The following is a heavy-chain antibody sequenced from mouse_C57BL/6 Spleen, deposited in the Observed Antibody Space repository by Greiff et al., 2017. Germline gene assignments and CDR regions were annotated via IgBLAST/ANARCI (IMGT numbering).Heavy chain of an antibody. CDR1: GFTFTDYY. J-gene: IGHJ3*01. D-gene: IGHD1-1*01. CDR3: ARYYYGSSAGFAY. Sequence: DVMLVESGGGLVQPGGSLSLSCAASGFTFTDYYMSWVRQPPGKALEWLGCIRNKANGYTSEYSASVKGRLTISRDNSRSILYLQMNALRADGSATYYCARYYYGSSAGFAYWGQGTLVTVSA. CDR2: IRNKANGYTS. V-gene: IGHV7-3*01.